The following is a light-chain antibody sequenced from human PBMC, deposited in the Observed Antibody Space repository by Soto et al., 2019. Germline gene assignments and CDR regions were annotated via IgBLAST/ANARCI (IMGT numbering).Light chain of an antibody. V-gene: IGLV2-8*01. CDR2: EVS. Sequence: QSALTQPPSASGSPGQSVTISCTGTSSDVGGYNYVSWYQQHPGKAPKLMIYEVSKRPSGVPDRFSGSKSGNTASLTVSGLQAEDEAAYYCSSYAGTRYVFGTGTKVTVL. CDR1: SSDVGGYNY. J-gene: IGLJ1*01. CDR3: SSYAGTRYV.